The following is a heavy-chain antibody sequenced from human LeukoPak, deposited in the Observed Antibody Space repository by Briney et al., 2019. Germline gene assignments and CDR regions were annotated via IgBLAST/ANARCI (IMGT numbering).Heavy chain of an antibody. Sequence: GGSLRLSCAASGFTFSSYAMSWVRQAPGKGLEWVSAISGSGGSTYYADSVKGRFTISRDNSKNTLYLQMNSLSAEDTAVYYCAKAIAVAIDAFDIWGQGTMVTVSS. CDR1: GFTFSSYA. D-gene: IGHD6-19*01. J-gene: IGHJ3*02. CDR2: ISGSGGST. CDR3: AKAIAVAIDAFDI. V-gene: IGHV3-23*01.